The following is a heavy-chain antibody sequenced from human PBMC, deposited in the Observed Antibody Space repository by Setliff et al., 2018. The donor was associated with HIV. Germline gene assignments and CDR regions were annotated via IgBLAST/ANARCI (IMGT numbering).Heavy chain of an antibody. J-gene: IGHJ4*02. CDR1: DHSISSSNW. CDR3: ARAYVWGSYRFIDF. D-gene: IGHD3-16*02. Sequence: LSLTCAVSDHSISSSNWWSRVRQPPGKGLEWIGEIHHSGSTNYSPSLKSRVTISVDKSKNQFSLKLSSVTAADTAAYYCARAYVWGSYRFIDFWGQGTLVTVSS. V-gene: IGHV4-4*02. CDR2: IHHSGST.